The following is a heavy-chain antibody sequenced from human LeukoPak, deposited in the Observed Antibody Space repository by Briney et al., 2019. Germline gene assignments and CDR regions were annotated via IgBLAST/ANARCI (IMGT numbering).Heavy chain of an antibody. CDR3: ARISVGTSCQGNY. V-gene: IGHV2-70*11. CDR2: IDWDDDK. J-gene: IGHJ4*02. D-gene: IGHD2-2*01. Sequence: SGPTLVNPTQTLTLTCTCSGFSLSTSGMCVSWIRQPPGKALEWLARIDWDDDKYYSTSLKTRLTISKDTSKNQVALTMTNMDPVDTATYYCARISVGTSCQGNYWGQGTLVTVSS. CDR1: GFSLSTSGMC.